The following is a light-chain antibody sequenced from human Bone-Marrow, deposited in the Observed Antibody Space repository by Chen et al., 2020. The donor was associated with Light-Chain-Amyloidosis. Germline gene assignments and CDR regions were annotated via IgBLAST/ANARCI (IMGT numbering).Light chain of an antibody. CDR1: NIGSTS. J-gene: IGLJ3*02. CDR2: DDS. Sequence: SSVPTQPSSVSVAPGQTATIARGGNNIGSTSVHWYQQTPGQAPLLVVYDDSDRPSGIPERLSGSNSGNTATLTISRVEAGDEADYYCQVWDRSSDRPVFGGGTKLTVL. V-gene: IGLV3-21*02. CDR3: QVWDRSSDRPV.